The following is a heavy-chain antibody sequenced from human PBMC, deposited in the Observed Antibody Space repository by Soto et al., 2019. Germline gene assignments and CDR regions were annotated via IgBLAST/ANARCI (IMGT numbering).Heavy chain of an antibody. J-gene: IGHJ1*01. D-gene: IGHD6-13*01. Sequence: QVQLVQSGAEVKKPGSSVKVSCKASGGTFSSYAISWVRQAPGQGLEWMGGIIPIFGTANYAQKFQGRVTIXXDXSXXTAYMELSSLRSEDTAVYYCARVSTAAAGDEYFQHWGQGTLVTVSS. CDR2: IIPIFGTA. V-gene: IGHV1-69*12. CDR3: ARVSTAAAGDEYFQH. CDR1: GGTFSSYA.